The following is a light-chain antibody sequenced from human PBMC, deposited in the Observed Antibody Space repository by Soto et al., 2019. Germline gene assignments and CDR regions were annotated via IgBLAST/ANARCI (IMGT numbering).Light chain of an antibody. CDR3: LQDYNYPRT. Sequence: ALQMTQSPSSLSASVGDRVTITCRASQGIRNDLGWYQQKPGKAPKLLINAASSLQSGVPSRFRGSGSGTVFTLTISSLQPEDFATYFCLQDYNYPRTFGQGTKVEMK. CDR1: QGIRND. V-gene: IGKV1-6*02. J-gene: IGKJ1*01. CDR2: AAS.